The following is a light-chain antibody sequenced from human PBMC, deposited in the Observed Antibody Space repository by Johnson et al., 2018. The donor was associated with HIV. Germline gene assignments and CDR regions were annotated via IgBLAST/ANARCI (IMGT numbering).Light chain of an antibody. CDR3: GAWDSSLSAYV. J-gene: IGLJ1*01. CDR2: ENT. V-gene: IGLV1-51*02. CDR1: SSNIGNNY. Sequence: QSVLTQPPSVSAAPGQKVTISCSGSSSNIGNNYVSWYQQLPGTAPKLLIYENTKRPSGIPDRFSGSKSGTSATLGITGLQTGDEADYYCGAWDSSLSAYVLGTGTKVTVL.